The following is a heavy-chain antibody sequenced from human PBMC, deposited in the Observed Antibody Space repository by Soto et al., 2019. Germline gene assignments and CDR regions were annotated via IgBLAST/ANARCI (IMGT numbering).Heavy chain of an antibody. Sequence: GESLKISCAASGFTFSSYWMSWVRQAPGKGLEWVANIKQDGSEKYYVDSVKGRFTISRDNAKNSLYLQMNSLRAEDTAVYYCARDRHAFDIWGQGTMVTVSS. J-gene: IGHJ3*02. CDR2: IKQDGSEK. CDR1: GFTFSSYW. V-gene: IGHV3-7*03. CDR3: ARDRHAFDI.